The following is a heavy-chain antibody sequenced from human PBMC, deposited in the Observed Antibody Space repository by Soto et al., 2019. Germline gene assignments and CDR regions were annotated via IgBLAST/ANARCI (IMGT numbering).Heavy chain of an antibody. Sequence: GGSLRLSCAASGFTFSSYAMSWVRQAPGKGLEWVSGISGSGGATYYADSVKGRFTISRDNSKNTLYLQMNSLRAEDTAVYYCSRDPYCSGGSCYSEWAFDIWGQGTMVTVSS. D-gene: IGHD2-15*01. CDR1: GFTFSSYA. V-gene: IGHV3-23*01. CDR3: SRDPYCSGGSCYSEWAFDI. CDR2: ISGSGGAT. J-gene: IGHJ3*02.